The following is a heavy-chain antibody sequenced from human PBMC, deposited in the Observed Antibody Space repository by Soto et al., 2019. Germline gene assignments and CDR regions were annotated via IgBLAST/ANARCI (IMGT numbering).Heavy chain of an antibody. CDR1: GFTFTTHA. CDR2: ISGSDDRT. D-gene: IGHD3-3*01. Sequence: GGSLRLSCAASGFTFTTHAMTWVRQAPGKGLEWVSTISGSDDRTFYADSVKGHFTISRDNSKNIFYLQMNSLRAEDTAVYYCVKDWTGNTCPCLDVWGQGTTVTVSS. V-gene: IGHV3-23*01. CDR3: VKDWTGNTCPCLDV. J-gene: IGHJ6*02.